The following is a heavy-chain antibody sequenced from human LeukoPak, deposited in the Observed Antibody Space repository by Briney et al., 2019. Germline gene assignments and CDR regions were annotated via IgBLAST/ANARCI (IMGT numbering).Heavy chain of an antibody. CDR1: GFNFSSYV. V-gene: IGHV3-30*03. CDR3: ATVESSSWYSIDY. CDR2: ISYAGNNE. D-gene: IGHD2-15*01. Sequence: GGSLRLSCAASGFNFSSYVMHWVRQAPGKGLEWVAVISYAGNNEYYADSVKGRFTISRDNSKNTLFILRKSMRGKDTAVYYFATVESSSWYSIDYWGQGTLVTVSS. J-gene: IGHJ4*02.